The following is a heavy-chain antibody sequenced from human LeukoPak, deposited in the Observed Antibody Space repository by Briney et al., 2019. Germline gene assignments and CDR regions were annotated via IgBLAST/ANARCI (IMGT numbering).Heavy chain of an antibody. CDR3: AKDIGYSSSWYQCDY. J-gene: IGHJ4*02. Sequence: GGSLRLSCVASGFTFRTYWMSWVRQAPGKGLEWVANMNEDGSEKYYVDSVKGRFTISRDSAKNSLYLQMNSLRAEDTALYYCAKDIGYSSSWYQCDYWGQGTLVTVSS. D-gene: IGHD6-13*01. V-gene: IGHV3-7*03. CDR2: MNEDGSEK. CDR1: GFTFRTYW.